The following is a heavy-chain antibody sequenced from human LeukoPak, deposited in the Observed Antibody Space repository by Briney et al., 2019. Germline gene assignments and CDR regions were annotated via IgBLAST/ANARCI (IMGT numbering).Heavy chain of an antibody. J-gene: IGHJ3*02. V-gene: IGHV4-30-4*08. CDR1: GGSISSGDYY. D-gene: IGHD2-2*01. CDR2: IYYSGST. CDR3: ARENQLLSDAFDI. Sequence: SQTLSLTCTVSGGSISSGDYYWSWIRQPPGKGLEWIGYIYYSGSTYYNPSLKSRVTISVDTSKNQFSLKLSSVTAADTAVYYCARENQLLSDAFDIRGQGTMVTVSS.